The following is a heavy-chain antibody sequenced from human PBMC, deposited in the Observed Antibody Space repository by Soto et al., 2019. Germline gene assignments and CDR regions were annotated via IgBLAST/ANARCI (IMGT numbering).Heavy chain of an antibody. CDR3: ARGPSAAINFDI. V-gene: IGHV3-11*01. D-gene: IGHD5-18*01. Sequence: PGGSLRLSCAASGFTFSDYSMSWIRQAPGKGLEWVSYISSSGSVTYYADSVKGRFTISRHNSKNTLYLQMNSLRAEDTAVYYCARGPSAAINFDIWGQGTMVTVSS. CDR1: GFTFSDYS. CDR2: ISSSGSVT. J-gene: IGHJ3*02.